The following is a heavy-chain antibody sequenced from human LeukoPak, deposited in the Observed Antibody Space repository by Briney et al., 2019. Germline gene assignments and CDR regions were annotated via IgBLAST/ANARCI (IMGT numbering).Heavy chain of an antibody. V-gene: IGHV4-39*07. D-gene: IGHD3-10*01. CDR1: GGSISSGGYY. CDR2: IYYSGST. CDR3: ARDYWSMVRGVPR. Sequence: PSETLSLTCTVSGGSISSGGYYWSWIRQHPGKGLEWIGSIYYSGSTYYNPSLKSRVTISVDTSKNQFSLKLSSVTAADTAVYYCARDYWSMVRGVPRWGQGTLVTVSS. J-gene: IGHJ4*02.